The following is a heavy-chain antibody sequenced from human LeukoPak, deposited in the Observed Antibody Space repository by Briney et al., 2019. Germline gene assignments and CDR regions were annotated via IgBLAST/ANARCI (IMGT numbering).Heavy chain of an antibody. CDR1: GGSISSSSYY. D-gene: IGHD5-18*01. CDR3: ARGSRGYTYG. Sequence: SETLSLTCTVSGGSISSSSYYWGWIRQPPGKGLEWIGSIYYSGSTYYNPSLKSRVAISVDTSKNQFSLKLSSVTAADTAVYYCARGSRGYTYGWGQGTLVTVSS. V-gene: IGHV4-39*01. J-gene: IGHJ4*02. CDR2: IYYSGST.